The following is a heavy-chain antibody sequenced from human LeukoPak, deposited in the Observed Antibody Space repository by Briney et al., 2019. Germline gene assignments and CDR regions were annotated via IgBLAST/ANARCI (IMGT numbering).Heavy chain of an antibody. Sequence: SETLSLTCTVSGGSISSSSYYWGWIRQPPGKGLEWIGSIYYSGSTYYNPSLKSRVTISVDTSKNQFSLKLSSVTAADTAVYYCASHSYCSGSYPAFDYWGQGTLVTVSS. D-gene: IGHD3-10*01. J-gene: IGHJ4*02. CDR3: ASHSYCSGSYPAFDY. CDR2: IYYSGST. CDR1: GGSISSSSYY. V-gene: IGHV4-39*01.